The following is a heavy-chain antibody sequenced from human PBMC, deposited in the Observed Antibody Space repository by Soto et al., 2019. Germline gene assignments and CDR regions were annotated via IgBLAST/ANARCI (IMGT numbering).Heavy chain of an antibody. V-gene: IGHV3-53*01. CDR2: IYSGGST. Sequence: EVRLVEAGGGLLQPGGSLRLSCAGSGFTVSRSYMNWVRQAPGKVLEWLSIIYSGGSTKYADSVKDRFTISRDTSKNTVYLHMDRLRAEDTAVYYCARDSPEYGTGSPLESWGQGTLVTVSS. CDR1: GFTVSRSY. J-gene: IGHJ4*02. CDR3: ARDSPEYGTGSPLES. D-gene: IGHD3-10*01.